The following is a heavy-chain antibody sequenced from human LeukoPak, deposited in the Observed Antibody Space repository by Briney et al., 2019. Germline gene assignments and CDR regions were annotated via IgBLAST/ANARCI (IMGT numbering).Heavy chain of an antibody. CDR1: GFTFSSYA. CDR2: ISGSGGST. Sequence: GGSLRLSCAASGFTFSSYAMSWVRQAPGKGLEWVSAISGSGGSTYYADSVKGRFTISRDNSKNTLYLQMNSLGAEDTAVYYCAEPEGGYYDIRPDWGQGTLVTVSS. V-gene: IGHV3-23*01. CDR3: AEPEGGYYDIRPD. D-gene: IGHD3-22*01. J-gene: IGHJ4*02.